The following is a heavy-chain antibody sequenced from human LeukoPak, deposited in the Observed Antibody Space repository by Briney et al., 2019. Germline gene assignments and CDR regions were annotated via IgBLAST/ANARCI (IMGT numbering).Heavy chain of an antibody. V-gene: IGHV1-46*01. D-gene: IGHD4-17*01. CDR1: GYTFTSYS. CDR2: INPSDAST. Sequence: ASVKVSCKASGYTFTSYSMNWVRQAPGQGPEWMGIINPSDASTTYAQKFQGRVTMTRDMSTSTVYMELSSLRSEDTAVYYCARGHTTVSRYFDYWGQGTLVTVSS. CDR3: ARGHTTVSRYFDY. J-gene: IGHJ4*02.